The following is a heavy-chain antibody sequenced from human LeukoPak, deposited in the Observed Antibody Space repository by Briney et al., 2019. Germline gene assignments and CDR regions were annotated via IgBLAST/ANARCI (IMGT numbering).Heavy chain of an antibody. CDR2: IYYSGST. D-gene: IGHD4-11*01. CDR1: GGSISSCY. Sequence: PSETLSLTCTVSGGSISSCYWSWIRQPPGKGLEWIGYIYYSGSTNYNPSLKSRVTISVDTSKNQFSLKLSSVTAADTAVYYCARYSNDVHYYYYGMDVWGQGTTVTVSS. J-gene: IGHJ6*02. CDR3: ARYSNDVHYYYYGMDV. V-gene: IGHV4-59*13.